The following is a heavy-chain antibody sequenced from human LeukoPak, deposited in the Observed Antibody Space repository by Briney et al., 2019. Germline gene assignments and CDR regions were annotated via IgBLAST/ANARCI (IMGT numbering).Heavy chain of an antibody. J-gene: IGHJ5*02. Sequence: PGGSLRLSCAASGFTFSTHSMNWVRQAPGKGLEWVSAINAASNVIYYAESVKGRFTISRENAKNSLYLQMNSLRAGDTVVYYCARARNGGSFDPWGQGTLVTVSS. D-gene: IGHD3-16*01. CDR3: ARARNGGSFDP. V-gene: IGHV3-21*01. CDR2: INAASNVI. CDR1: GFTFSTHS.